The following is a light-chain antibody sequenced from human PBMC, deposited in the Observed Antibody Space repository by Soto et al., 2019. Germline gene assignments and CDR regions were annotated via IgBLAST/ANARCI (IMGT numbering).Light chain of an antibody. CDR2: DSS. CDR3: HQRRSWPRT. J-gene: IGKJ1*01. Sequence: EIVLTQSPATLSSSPGERATLSCRASQTVFSRLAWYQHKPGQAPRLLIYDSSNRATGIPARFSGSGSGTDFPLTIDSLEPEDFAVYYCHQRRSWPRTFGQGNKVEI. CDR1: QTVFSR. V-gene: IGKV3-11*01.